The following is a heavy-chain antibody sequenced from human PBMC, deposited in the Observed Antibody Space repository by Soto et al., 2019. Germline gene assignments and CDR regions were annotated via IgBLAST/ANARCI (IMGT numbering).Heavy chain of an antibody. J-gene: IGHJ6*02. V-gene: IGHV1-69*12. CDR1: GGAFSDYA. CDR3: ASWLKGTDIGNYYYGMDV. Sequence: QVQLVQSGAEVKKPGSSVKVSCKASGGAFSDYAFSWVRQAPGQGLEWLGGIMPIFRAPDYAQKFQGRVTITADEFTSTAYMEINGLSSEDTAVYYCASWLKGTDIGNYYYGMDVWGQGTTVTVS. D-gene: IGHD2-21*02. CDR2: IMPIFRAP.